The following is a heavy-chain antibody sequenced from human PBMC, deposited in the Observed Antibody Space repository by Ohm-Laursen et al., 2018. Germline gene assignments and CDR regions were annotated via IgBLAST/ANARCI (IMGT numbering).Heavy chain of an antibody. J-gene: IGHJ3*02. CDR3: ARDSAQGGAFDI. D-gene: IGHD3-16*01. V-gene: IGHV3-30*03. CDR1: GFTFTTYG. CDR2: ISDDGSKK. Sequence: SLRLSCAAAGFTFTTYGMHWVRQAPGKGPERVAVISDDGSKKYYADSVKVRFAISRDNSNNALYLQMNSLRVEDTAMYYCARDSAQGGAFDIWGQGSLVTVSS.